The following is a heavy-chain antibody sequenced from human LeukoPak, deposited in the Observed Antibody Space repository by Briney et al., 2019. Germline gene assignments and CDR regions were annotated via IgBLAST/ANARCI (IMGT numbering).Heavy chain of an antibody. D-gene: IGHD3-10*01. V-gene: IGHV4-59*12. CDR2: IYYSGST. J-gene: IGHJ4*02. CDR3: ARALSHGGSSPFDY. Sequence: PSETLSLTCTVSGGSISSYYWSWIRQPPGKGLEWIGYIYYSGSTYYNPSLKSRVTISVDTSKNQFSLKLSSVTAADTAVYYCARALSHGGSSPFDYWGQGTLVTVSS. CDR1: GGSISSYY.